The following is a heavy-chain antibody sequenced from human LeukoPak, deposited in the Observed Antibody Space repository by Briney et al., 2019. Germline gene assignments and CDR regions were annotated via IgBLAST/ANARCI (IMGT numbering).Heavy chain of an antibody. J-gene: IGHJ4*02. D-gene: IGHD2-2*01. Sequence: GGSLRLSCAASGFTFSSYEMNWVRQAPGKGLEWVSYISSSGSTIYYADSVKGRFTISRDNSKNTLYLQMNSLRAEDTAVYYCAKITQIYCSSTSCLDYWGQGTLVTVSS. CDR2: ISSSGSTI. CDR1: GFTFSSYE. CDR3: AKITQIYCSSTSCLDY. V-gene: IGHV3-48*03.